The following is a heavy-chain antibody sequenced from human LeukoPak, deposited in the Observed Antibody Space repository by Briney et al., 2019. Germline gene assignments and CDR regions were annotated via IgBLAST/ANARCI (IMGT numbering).Heavy chain of an antibody. CDR2: ISASGGDT. V-gene: IGHV3-23*01. Sequence: GGSLRLSCVVSGLTFSSYSMSWVRQAPGKGLYWVSGISASGGDTWYPDSVKGRVTISRDNSKNTLFLQMSSLRVEDTAMYYCAKDAAGPEYWGQGTLVTVSS. CDR3: AKDAAGPEY. J-gene: IGHJ4*02. CDR1: GLTFSSYS. D-gene: IGHD6-13*01.